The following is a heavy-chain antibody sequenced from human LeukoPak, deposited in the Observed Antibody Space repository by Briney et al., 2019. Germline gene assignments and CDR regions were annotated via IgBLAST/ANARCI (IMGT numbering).Heavy chain of an antibody. D-gene: IGHD1-1*01. CDR2: IYSGGNT. CDR3: ARLVATTGRLYFDY. CDR1: GFTVSSNY. V-gene: IGHV3-53*01. Sequence: GGSLRLSCAASGFTVSSNYMGWVRQAPGKGLEYVSVIYSGGNTYYAGSVKGRFTISRDNSKNTVYLQMNSLRAKDTAVFYCARLVATTGRLYFDYWGQGNLVTVSS. J-gene: IGHJ4*02.